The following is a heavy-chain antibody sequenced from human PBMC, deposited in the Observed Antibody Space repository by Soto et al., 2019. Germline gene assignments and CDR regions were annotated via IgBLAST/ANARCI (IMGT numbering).Heavy chain of an antibody. CDR1: GFTFDDYA. V-gene: IGHV3-9*01. D-gene: IGHD6-13*01. CDR3: VRAIAAAGTYWFDP. CDR2: IGWNSGTI. Sequence: PGGSLRLSCAASGFTFDDYAMHWVRQVPGKGLEWVSGIGWNSGTIGYADSVKGRCTISRDNAKNSLFLQMKNLRPEDTALYYCVRAIAAAGTYWFDPWGHGTLVTVSS. J-gene: IGHJ5*02.